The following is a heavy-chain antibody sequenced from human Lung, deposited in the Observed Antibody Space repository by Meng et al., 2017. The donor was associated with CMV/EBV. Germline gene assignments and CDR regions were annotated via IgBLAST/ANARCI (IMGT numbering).Heavy chain of an antibody. J-gene: IGHJ4*02. V-gene: IGHV1-18*01. D-gene: IGHD3-22*01. CDR2: ISTYNGYT. Sequence: VQVVQSGGEVKKPGASVKVSCKPSGYTFTSYGIHWVRQAPGQGLEWMAWISTYNGYTDYLERFQGRVTLTTDTSTSTVHMELRSLRSDDTAVYYCARGGHYDSNGDYDIDYWGQGTLVTVSS. CDR1: GYTFTSYG. CDR3: ARGGHYDSNGDYDIDY.